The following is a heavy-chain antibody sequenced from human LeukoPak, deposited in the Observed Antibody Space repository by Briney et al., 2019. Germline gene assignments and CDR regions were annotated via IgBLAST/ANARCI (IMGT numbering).Heavy chain of an antibody. D-gene: IGHD3-22*01. J-gene: IGHJ1*01. CDR2: IIPIFGIA. Sequence: SVKVSCKASGGTFSSYGNSWVRQAPGQGLEWMGRIIPIFGIAKYAQKFQGRVTITADKSTSTAYMELSSLRSEDTAVYYCARVEGGWDSSGYYFEYFQHWGQGTLVTVSS. V-gene: IGHV1-69*04. CDR3: ARVEGGWDSSGYYFEYFQH. CDR1: GGTFSSYG.